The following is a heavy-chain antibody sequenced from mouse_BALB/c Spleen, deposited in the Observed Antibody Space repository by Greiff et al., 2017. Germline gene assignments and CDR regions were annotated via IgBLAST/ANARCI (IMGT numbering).Heavy chain of an antibody. V-gene: IGHV2-9-2*01. CDR1: GFSLTSYD. D-gene: IGHD2-2*01. Sequence: VQLQQSGPGLVAPSQSLSITCTVSGFSLTSYDISWIRQPPGKGLEWLGVIWTGGGTNYNSAFMSRLSISKDNSKSQVFLKMNSLQTDDTAIYYCVRGGYDGFDYWGQGTTLTVSS. J-gene: IGHJ2*01. CDR2: IWTGGGT. CDR3: VRGGYDGFDY.